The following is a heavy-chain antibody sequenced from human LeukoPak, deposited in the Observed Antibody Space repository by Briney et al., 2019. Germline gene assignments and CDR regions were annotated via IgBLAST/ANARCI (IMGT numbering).Heavy chain of an antibody. Sequence: SQTLSLTCAVSGGSISSGGYSWSWIRQPPGKGLEWIGYIYYSGSTYYNPSLKSRVSISVDTSKNQFSLKLSSVTAADTAVYYCARDGRYYYAFDIWGQGTMVTVSS. CDR2: IYYSGST. CDR3: ARDGRYYYAFDI. D-gene: IGHD1-26*01. V-gene: IGHV4-30-4*07. J-gene: IGHJ3*02. CDR1: GGSISSGGYS.